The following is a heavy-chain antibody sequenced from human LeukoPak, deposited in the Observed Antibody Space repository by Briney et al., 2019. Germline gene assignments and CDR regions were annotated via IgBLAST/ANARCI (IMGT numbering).Heavy chain of an antibody. J-gene: IGHJ4*02. V-gene: IGHV4-61*01. CDR2: SYYSGST. Sequence: SETLSLTCTVSGGSISSSNYWSWIRRPPGKGLEWIAYSYYSGSTNYNPSLKSRVTISVDTSKNQFSLKLTSVTAADTAVYYCARHRDGYNYDQNYFDYWGQGTLVTVSS. D-gene: IGHD5-24*01. CDR3: ARHRDGYNYDQNYFDY. CDR1: GGSISSSNY.